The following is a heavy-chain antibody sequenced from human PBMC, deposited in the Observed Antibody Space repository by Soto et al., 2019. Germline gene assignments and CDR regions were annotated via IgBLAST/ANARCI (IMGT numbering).Heavy chain of an antibody. CDR3: ARKFDYDFWSGYLRRNYYMDV. J-gene: IGHJ6*03. CDR1: GYTLTSYD. CDR2: MNPNSGNT. D-gene: IGHD3-3*01. V-gene: IGHV1-8*01. Sequence: ASVKVSCKDSGYTLTSYDINWVRQATGQGLEWMGWMNPNSGNTGYAQKFQGRVTMTRNTSISTAYMELSSLRSEDTAVYYCARKFDYDFWSGYLRRNYYMDVWGKGTTVTVSS.